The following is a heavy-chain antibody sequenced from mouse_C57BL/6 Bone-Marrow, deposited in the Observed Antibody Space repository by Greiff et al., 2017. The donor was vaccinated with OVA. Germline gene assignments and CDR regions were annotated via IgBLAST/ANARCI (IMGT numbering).Heavy chain of an antibody. CDR1: GYAFSSSW. J-gene: IGHJ2*01. CDR3: ARGKLVGY. V-gene: IGHV1-82*01. Sequence: QVQLQQSGPELVKPGASVKISCKASGYAFSSSWMNWVKQRPGKGLEWIGRIYPGDGDTNYNGKFKGKATLTADKSSSTAYMQLSSLTSEDSAVYFCARGKLVGYWGQGTTLTVSS. D-gene: IGHD1-1*02. CDR2: IYPGDGDT.